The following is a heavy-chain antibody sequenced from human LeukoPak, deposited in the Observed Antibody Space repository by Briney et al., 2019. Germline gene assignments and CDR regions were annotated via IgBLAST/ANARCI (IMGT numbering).Heavy chain of an antibody. CDR2: ISGSGGST. CDR1: GFTFSSYA. V-gene: IGHV3-23*01. J-gene: IGHJ4*02. Sequence: GGSLRLSCAASGFTFSSYAMSWVRQAPGKGLEWVSAISGSGGSTYYADSVKGRFTISRDNSKNTLYLQMNSLRAEDTAVYYCAKPAIGYCSGGSCPDYWGQGTLVTVS. D-gene: IGHD2-15*01. CDR3: AKPAIGYCSGGSCPDY.